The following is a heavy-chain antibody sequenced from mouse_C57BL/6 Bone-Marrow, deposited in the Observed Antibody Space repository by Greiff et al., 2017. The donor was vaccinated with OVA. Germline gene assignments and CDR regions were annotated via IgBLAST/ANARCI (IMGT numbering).Heavy chain of an antibody. CDR3: TRGYSNYYAMDY. J-gene: IGHJ4*01. V-gene: IGHV1-15*01. D-gene: IGHD2-5*01. Sequence: SGAELVRPGASVTLSCKASGYTFTDYEMHWVKQTPVHGLEWIGAIDPETGGTAYNQKFKGKAILTADKSSSTAYMERRSLTSEDSAVYYCTRGYSNYYAMDYWGQGTSVTVSS. CDR2: IDPETGGT. CDR1: GYTFTDYE.